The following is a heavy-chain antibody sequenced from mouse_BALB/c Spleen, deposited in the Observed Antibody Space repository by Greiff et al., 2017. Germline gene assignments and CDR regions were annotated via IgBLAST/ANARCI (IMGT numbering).Heavy chain of an antibody. D-gene: IGHD2-14*01. CDR2: IDPANGNT. CDR1: GFNIKDTY. Sequence: VQLKQSGAELVKPGASVKLSCTASGFNIKDTYMHWVKQRPEQGLEWIGRIDPANGNTKYDPKFQGKATITADTSSNTAYLQLSSLTSEDTAVYYCARRRAYDRYGYAMDYWGQGTSVTVSS. J-gene: IGHJ4*01. CDR3: ARRRAYDRYGYAMDY. V-gene: IGHV14-3*02.